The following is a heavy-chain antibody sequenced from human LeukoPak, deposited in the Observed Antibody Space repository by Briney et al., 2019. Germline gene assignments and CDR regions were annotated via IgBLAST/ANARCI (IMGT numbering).Heavy chain of an antibody. CDR1: GFTFSSYA. Sequence: GRSLRLSRAASGFTFSSYAMHWVRQAPGKGLEWVVVISYDGSKKYYADSVKGRFTISRDNSKNTLYLQMNSLRAEGTAVHYCARDDYHYGMDVWGQGTTVTVSS. J-gene: IGHJ6*02. CDR2: ISYDGSKK. V-gene: IGHV3-30-3*01. CDR3: ARDDYHYGMDV.